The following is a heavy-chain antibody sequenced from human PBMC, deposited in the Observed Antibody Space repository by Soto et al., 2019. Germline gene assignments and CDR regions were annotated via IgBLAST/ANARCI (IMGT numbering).Heavy chain of an antibody. CDR3: ARAVAVPADFDY. V-gene: IGHV1-3*05. CDR1: GYTFTGYA. CDR2: INAGNGNT. Sequence: QVQLVQSGAEEKKPGASVKVSCKASGYTFTGYAMHWVRQAPGQRLEWMGWINAGNGNTKYSQKFQGRVTITRDTSASTAYRKLSSLRSEDTAVDYCARAVAVPADFDYWGQGTLVTVSS. D-gene: IGHD6-19*01. J-gene: IGHJ4*02.